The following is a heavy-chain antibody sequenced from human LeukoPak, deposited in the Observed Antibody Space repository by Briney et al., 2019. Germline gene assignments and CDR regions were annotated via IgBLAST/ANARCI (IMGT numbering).Heavy chain of an antibody. J-gene: IGHJ3*02. Sequence: RASVKVSCKASGYTFTSYDINWVRQATGQGLEWMGWMNPNSGNTGYTQKFQGRVTMTRNTSISTAYMELSSLRSEDTAVYYCARAPYCSSTSCYLGNAFDIWGQGTMVTVSS. D-gene: IGHD2-2*01. V-gene: IGHV1-8*01. CDR2: MNPNSGNT. CDR1: GYTFTSYD. CDR3: ARAPYCSSTSCYLGNAFDI.